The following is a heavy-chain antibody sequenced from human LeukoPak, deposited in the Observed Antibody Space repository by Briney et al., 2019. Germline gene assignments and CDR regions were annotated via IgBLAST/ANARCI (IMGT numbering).Heavy chain of an antibody. J-gene: IGHJ4*02. Sequence: PGGSLRLSCAASGFTFSSYSMNWVRQAPGKGLEWVSSISSSSSYIYYADSVKGRFTISRDNAKNSLYLQMNSLRAEDTAVYYCARDRLVGAFSLDYWGQGTLVTVSS. D-gene: IGHD1-26*01. CDR2: ISSSSSYI. CDR3: ARDRLVGAFSLDY. CDR1: GFTFSSYS. V-gene: IGHV3-21*01.